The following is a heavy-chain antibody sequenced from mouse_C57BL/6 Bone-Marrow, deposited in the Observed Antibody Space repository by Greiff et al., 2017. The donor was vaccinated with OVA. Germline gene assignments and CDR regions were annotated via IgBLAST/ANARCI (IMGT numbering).Heavy chain of an antibody. V-gene: IGHV5-4*03. CDR1: GFTFSSYA. Sequence: EVKLLESGGGLVKPGGSLKLSCAASGFTFSSYAMSWVRQTPEKRLEWVATISDGGSYTYYPDNVKGRFTISRDNVKNNLYLQMSHLKSEDTAMYYCARVLRGYYYAMGTCGQGASVTVSS. CDR3: ARVLRGYYYAMGT. CDR2: ISDGGSYT. J-gene: IGHJ4*01. D-gene: IGHD1-1*01.